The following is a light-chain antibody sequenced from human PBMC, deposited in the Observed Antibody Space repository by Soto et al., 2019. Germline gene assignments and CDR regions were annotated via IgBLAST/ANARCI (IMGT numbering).Light chain of an antibody. J-gene: IGLJ2*01. CDR1: SSDVGGYNY. V-gene: IGLV2-14*01. CDR2: DVS. Sequence: QSALTQPASVSGSPGQSITISCTGTSSDVGGYNYVSWYQQHPGKAPKLMIYDVSNRPSGVSNRFSGSKSCNTASLTISGLQAEDEADYYCSSYTSSSTRVLGGGTKLTVL. CDR3: SSYTSSSTRV.